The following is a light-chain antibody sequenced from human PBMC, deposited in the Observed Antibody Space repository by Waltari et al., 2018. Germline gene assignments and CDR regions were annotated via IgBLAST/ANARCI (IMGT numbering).Light chain of an antibody. CDR2: KAS. V-gene: IGKV1-5*03. CDR1: QSVGSW. CDR3: QQYYSYYS. Sequence: DIQMTQFPSTLSASVGDSVTITCRASQSVGSWLAWYQQKPGKAPKFLIYKASSLESGVPSRFSGSGSGTEVTLTISSLQPDDFAIYYCQQYYSYYSFGQGTKLEIK. J-gene: IGKJ2*03.